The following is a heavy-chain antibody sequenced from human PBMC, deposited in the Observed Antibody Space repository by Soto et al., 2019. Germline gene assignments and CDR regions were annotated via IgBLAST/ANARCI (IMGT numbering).Heavy chain of an antibody. D-gene: IGHD3-10*01. Sequence: WVRQPPGKGLEWIGSIYYSGSTYYNPSLKSRVTISVDTSKNQFSLKLSSVTAADTAVYYCARKAGSPGYFDYWGQGTLVTVSS. CDR3: ARKAGSPGYFDY. CDR2: IYYSGST. V-gene: IGHV4-39*01. J-gene: IGHJ4*02.